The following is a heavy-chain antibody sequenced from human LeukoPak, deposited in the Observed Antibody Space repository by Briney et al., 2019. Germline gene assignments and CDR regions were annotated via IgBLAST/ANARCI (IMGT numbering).Heavy chain of an antibody. CDR1: GGSISSSSYY. D-gene: IGHD2-2*01. V-gene: IGHV4-39*07. J-gene: IGHJ6*03. Sequence: SETLSLTCTVSGGSISSSSYYWGWIRQPPGKGLEWIGSIYYSGSTYYNPSLKSRVTISVDTSKNQFSLKLSSVTAADTAVYYCARRLGPSTSYPGAHYYYYMDVWGKGTTVTVSS. CDR2: IYYSGST. CDR3: ARRLGPSTSYPGAHYYYYMDV.